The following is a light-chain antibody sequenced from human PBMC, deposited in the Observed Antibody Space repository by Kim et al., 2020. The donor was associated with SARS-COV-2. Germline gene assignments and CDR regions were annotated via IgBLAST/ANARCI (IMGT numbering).Light chain of an antibody. CDR3: QQYGISPDT. CDR2: GAS. Sequence: EIVLTQSPGTLSLSPGERATLSCRASQTVSSSYLAWYQQKPGQAPRLLIYGASSRATGIPDRFSGSGSGTDFTLTISRLEPEDFAVYYCQQYGISPDTCGQGTKREI. J-gene: IGKJ2*01. CDR1: QTVSSSY. V-gene: IGKV3-20*01.